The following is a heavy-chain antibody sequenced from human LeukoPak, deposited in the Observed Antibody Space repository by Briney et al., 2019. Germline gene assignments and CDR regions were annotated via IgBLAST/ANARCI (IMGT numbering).Heavy chain of an antibody. Sequence: SEALSLTCTVSGGSISSGDYYWSWIRQPPGKGLEWIGYIYYSGSTYYNPSLKSRVTISVDTSKNQFSLKLSSVTAADTAVYYCARVREIVRGVSGEFDPWGQGTLVTVSS. CDR1: GGSISSGDYY. J-gene: IGHJ5*02. CDR2: IYYSGST. V-gene: IGHV4-30-4*01. CDR3: ARVREIVRGVSGEFDP. D-gene: IGHD3-10*02.